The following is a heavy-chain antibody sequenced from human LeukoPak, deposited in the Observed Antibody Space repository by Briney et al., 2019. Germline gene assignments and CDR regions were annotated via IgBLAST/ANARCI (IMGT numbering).Heavy chain of an antibody. CDR3: ARALDIVATITPIDY. CDR1: EFTFNTYG. J-gene: IGHJ4*02. CDR2: ISSSSSYI. Sequence: GRSLRLSCAASEFTFNTYGMHWVSQAPGKGMEWVSSISSSSSYIYYADSVKGRFTISRDNAKNSLYLQMNSLRAEDTAVYYCARALDIVATITPIDYWGQGTLVTVSS. V-gene: IGHV3-21*01. D-gene: IGHD5-12*01.